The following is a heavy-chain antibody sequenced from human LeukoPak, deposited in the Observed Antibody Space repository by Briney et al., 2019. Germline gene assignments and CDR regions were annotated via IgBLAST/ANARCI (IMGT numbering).Heavy chain of an antibody. Sequence: PGGSLRLSCAASGFTFSSYAMSWVRQAPGKGLEWVSAISGSGGSTYYADSVKGRFTISRDNSKNTLYLQMNSLRAEDTAVYYCAKSRSDCSSTSCSGFDYWGQGTLVTVSS. CDR3: AKSRSDCSSTSCSGFDY. CDR1: GFTFSSYA. D-gene: IGHD2-2*01. CDR2: ISGSGGST. J-gene: IGHJ4*02. V-gene: IGHV3-23*01.